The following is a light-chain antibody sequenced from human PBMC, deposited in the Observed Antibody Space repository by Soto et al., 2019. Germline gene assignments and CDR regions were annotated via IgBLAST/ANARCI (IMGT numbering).Light chain of an antibody. V-gene: IGKV1-5*03. J-gene: IGKJ1*01. CDR1: QSISSW. CDR2: KAS. Sequence: DIQMTQSPSTLSASVGDSVTITCRASQSISSWLAWYQQKPGKAPKLLIYKASSLESGVPSRFSGSGSGRVFTLTISSLQPDDFATHYCQQDNSYAWTFGQGTKVEIK. CDR3: QQDNSYAWT.